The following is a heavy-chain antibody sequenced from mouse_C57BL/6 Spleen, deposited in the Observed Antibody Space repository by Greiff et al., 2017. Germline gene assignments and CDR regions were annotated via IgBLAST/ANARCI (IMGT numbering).Heavy chain of an antibody. Sequence: QVQLQQSGAELVKPGASVKLSCKASGYTFTSYWMHWVKQRPGQGLEWIGMIHPNSGSTNYNEKFKSKATLTVDKSSSTAYMQLSSLTSEDSAVYYCARSGSRYFDVWGTGTTVTVSS. CDR1: GYTFTSYW. CDR2: IHPNSGST. CDR3: ARSGSRYFDV. D-gene: IGHD3-1*01. V-gene: IGHV1-64*01. J-gene: IGHJ1*03.